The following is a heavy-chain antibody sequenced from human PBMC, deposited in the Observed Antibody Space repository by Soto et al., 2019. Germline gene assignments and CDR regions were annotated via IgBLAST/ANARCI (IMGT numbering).Heavy chain of an antibody. Sequence: SETLSLTCSVSGGSISGSYWSWIRQSPGKGLEWLGYVYYTGSTNYSPSLRSRVSISVDTSKNESSLRLSSVTAADTAVYFCARSVAVPGAHIDHWGQGTQVTVSS. D-gene: IGHD6-19*01. CDR2: VYYTGST. J-gene: IGHJ4*02. CDR3: ARSVAVPGAHIDH. CDR1: GGSISGSY. V-gene: IGHV4-59*01.